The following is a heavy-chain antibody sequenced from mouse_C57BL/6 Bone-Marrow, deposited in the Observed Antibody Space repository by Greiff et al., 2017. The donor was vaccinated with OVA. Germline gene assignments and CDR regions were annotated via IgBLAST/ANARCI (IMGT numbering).Heavy chain of an antibody. CDR3: ARICYYGSSYPSWFAY. D-gene: IGHD1-1*01. J-gene: IGHJ3*01. CDR2: IWWEDDK. V-gene: IGHV8-8*01. CDR1: GFSLSTFGMG. Sequence: QVTLKVCGPGILQPSQTLSLTCSFSGFSLSTFGMGVGWIRQPSGKGLEWLAHIWWEDDKYYNPALKSRLTISKDTSKNQVFLKIANVDTADTATYYCARICYYGSSYPSWFAYWGQGTLVTVSA.